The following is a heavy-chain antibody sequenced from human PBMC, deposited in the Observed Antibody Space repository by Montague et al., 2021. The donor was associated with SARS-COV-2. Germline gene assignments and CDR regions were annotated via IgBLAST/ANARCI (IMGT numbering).Heavy chain of an antibody. V-gene: IGHV4-39*01. D-gene: IGHD4-11*01. CDR1: GDSISSSSYY. Sequence: SETLSLTCTVSGDSISSSSYYWGWNRQPPGKGLEWIGSINNSGNTNNNPSLRSRVPISVDTSKNQFSLNVRSVTAADTGLFYCVRVTHPRSAWPYYLDVWGKGTTVTV. CDR2: INNSGNT. CDR3: VRVTHPRSAWPYYLDV. J-gene: IGHJ6*03.